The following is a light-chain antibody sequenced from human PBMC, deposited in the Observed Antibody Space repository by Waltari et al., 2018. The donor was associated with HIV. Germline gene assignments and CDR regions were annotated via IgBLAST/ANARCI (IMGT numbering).Light chain of an antibody. Sequence: NFMLTQPHSLSESPGRTVTISCTGSGGSFAGIYVQWYQQRPGSAPTTVIYEDSPRPSGVPDRFSGSIDSSSSSASLTISGLKTEDEATYYCQSYDANNHILFGGGTKLTVL. J-gene: IGLJ3*02. CDR2: EDS. V-gene: IGLV6-57*02. CDR1: GGSFAGIY. CDR3: QSYDANNHIL.